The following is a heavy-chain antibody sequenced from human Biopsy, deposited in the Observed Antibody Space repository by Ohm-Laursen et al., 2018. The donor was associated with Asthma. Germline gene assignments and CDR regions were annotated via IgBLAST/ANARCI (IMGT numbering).Heavy chain of an antibody. CDR1: GFTFRRYW. CDR3: ANIGGDAFDI. J-gene: IGHJ3*02. Sequence: SLRLSCAASGFTFRRYWMHWVRQAPGKGLVWVSRINDDGTSTTYADSVTGRFTISRDNAKNMLYLQMKSLRAEDTAAYYCANIGGDAFDIWGQGTMVTVSS. CDR2: INDDGTST. V-gene: IGHV3-74*01. D-gene: IGHD3-16*02.